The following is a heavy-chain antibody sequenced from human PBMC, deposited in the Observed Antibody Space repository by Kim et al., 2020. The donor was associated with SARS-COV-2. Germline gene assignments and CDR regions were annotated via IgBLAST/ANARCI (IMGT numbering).Heavy chain of an antibody. CDR3: ATSFWSGFTGGYGMDV. J-gene: IGHJ6*02. Sequence: GGSLRLSCAASGFTFSSYAMSWVRQAPGKGLEWVSAISGSGGSTYYADSVKGRFTISRDNSKNTLYLQMNSLRAEDTAVYYCATSFWSGFTGGYGMDVWGQGTTVTVSS. D-gene: IGHD3-3*01. CDR2: ISGSGGST. CDR1: GFTFSSYA. V-gene: IGHV3-23*01.